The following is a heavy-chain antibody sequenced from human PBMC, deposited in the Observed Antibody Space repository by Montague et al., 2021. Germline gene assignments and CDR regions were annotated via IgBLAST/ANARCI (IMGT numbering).Heavy chain of an antibody. CDR1: GGSVNGSD. Sequence: SETLSLTCSVSGGSVNGSDWSWIRQPPGTGLEWIGYMRSSGSPNYNPSFKSRLAISIDRSRNQFSLELSLVTAADTAIYFCGSDYWGSIDYWGHGILVTVSS. CDR3: GSDYWGSIDY. J-gene: IGHJ4*01. D-gene: IGHD7-27*01. V-gene: IGHV4-59*02. CDR2: MRSSGSP.